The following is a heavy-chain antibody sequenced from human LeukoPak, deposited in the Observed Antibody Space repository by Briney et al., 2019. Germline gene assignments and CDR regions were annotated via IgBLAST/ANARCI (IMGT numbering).Heavy chain of an antibody. V-gene: IGHV4-38-2*01. CDR3: ARHSSSWYGINWFDP. CDR1: GYSISSGYY. J-gene: IGHJ5*02. CDR2: IYPSGST. Sequence: SETLSLTCAVSGYSISSGYYWGWIRQPPGKGLEWIGSIYPSGSTYYNPSLKSRVTISVDTSKNQFSLKLSSVTAADTAVYYCARHSSSWYGINWFDPWGQGTLVTVSS. D-gene: IGHD6-13*01.